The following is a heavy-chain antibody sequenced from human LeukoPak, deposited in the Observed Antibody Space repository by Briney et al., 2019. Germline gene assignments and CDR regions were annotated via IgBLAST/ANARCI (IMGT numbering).Heavy chain of an antibody. D-gene: IGHD1-1*01. CDR3: AKDDSTGTPLDY. CDR2: VTWNSGSI. J-gene: IGHJ4*02. Sequence: GGSLRHSCAASGFTFDDYAMHWVRQPPGKGLEWVSGVTWNSGSIGYADSVKGRFTISRDNAKNSLYLQMNSLRAEDTAVYYCAKDDSTGTPLDYWGQGTLVTVSS. CDR1: GFTFDDYA. V-gene: IGHV3-9*01.